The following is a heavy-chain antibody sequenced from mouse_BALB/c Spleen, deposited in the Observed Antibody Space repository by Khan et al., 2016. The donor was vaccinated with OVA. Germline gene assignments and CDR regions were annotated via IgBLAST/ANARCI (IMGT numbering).Heavy chain of an antibody. CDR2: ISSDGDYT. CDR3: ASHLTESFAY. J-gene: IGHJ3*01. CDR1: GFTFSSYS. D-gene: IGHD4-1*01. Sequence: EVELVESGGDLVRPGGSLQLSCTASGFTFSSYSMSWVRQTPDKRLEWVATISSDGDYTYYPDNVKGRFTISRDNARNTLYLQMSSLKSEDTAMYYCASHLTESFAYWGQGTLVTVSA. V-gene: IGHV5-6*01.